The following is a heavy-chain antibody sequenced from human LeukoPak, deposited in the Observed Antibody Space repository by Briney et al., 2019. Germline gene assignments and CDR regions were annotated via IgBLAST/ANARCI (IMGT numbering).Heavy chain of an antibody. J-gene: IGHJ6*03. CDR3: ARETRHDFWSGYYKGPFMDV. V-gene: IGHV4-59*01. CDR1: GGSISSYY. CDR2: IYYSGST. Sequence: SETLSLTCTVSGGSISSYYWSWIRQPPGKGLEWIGYIYYSGSTNYNPSLKSRVTISVDTSKTQFSLKLSSVTAADTAVYYCARETRHDFWSGYYKGPFMDVWGKGTTVTVSS. D-gene: IGHD3-3*01.